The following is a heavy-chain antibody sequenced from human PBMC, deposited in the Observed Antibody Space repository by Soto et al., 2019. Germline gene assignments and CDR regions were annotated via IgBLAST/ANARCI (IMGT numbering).Heavy chain of an antibody. Sequence: ASVKVYCKASGYTFTSYGISWVRQAPGQGLEWMGWISAYNGNTNYAQKLQGRVTMTTDTSTSTAYMELRSLRSDDTAVYYCARDDYVWGSYRPSYYYYYGMDVWGQGTTVTVSS. CDR1: GYTFTSYG. V-gene: IGHV1-18*04. CDR2: ISAYNGNT. D-gene: IGHD3-16*02. CDR3: ARDDYVWGSYRPSYYYYYGMDV. J-gene: IGHJ6*02.